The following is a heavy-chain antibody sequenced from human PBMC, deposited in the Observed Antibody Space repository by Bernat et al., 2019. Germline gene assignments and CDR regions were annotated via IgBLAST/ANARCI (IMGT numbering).Heavy chain of an antibody. D-gene: IGHD3-16*02. CDR1: GYDFTTHW. J-gene: IGHJ6*02. CDR3: ARYRSSMDV. Sequence: VQLVQSGAEVKKSGESLKISCKGSGYDFTTHWIGWVRQMPGKGLELMGIIYPGDSDTRYSPSFQGQVTISADKSITTAYLQWSSLKASDTAMYYCARYRSSMDVWGQGTTVTVSS. CDR2: IYPGDSDT. V-gene: IGHV5-51*03.